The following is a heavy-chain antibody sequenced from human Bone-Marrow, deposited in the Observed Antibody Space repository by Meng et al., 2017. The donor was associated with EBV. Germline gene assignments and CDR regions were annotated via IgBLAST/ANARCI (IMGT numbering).Heavy chain of an antibody. J-gene: IGHJ4*02. V-gene: IGHV3-23*01. D-gene: IGHD5-12*01. Sequence: QVLGSGGGSIKPGGSLRLSCAASGFTFNDYAMAWVRQAPGKGLEWVAGISASGGSTYYADSVKGRFTISRDNSKNTQYLQMNSLRVEDSAVYYCAKRGWDSGYDSWGRGTLVTVSS. CDR1: GFTFNDYA. CDR3: AKRGWDSGYDS. CDR2: ISASGGST.